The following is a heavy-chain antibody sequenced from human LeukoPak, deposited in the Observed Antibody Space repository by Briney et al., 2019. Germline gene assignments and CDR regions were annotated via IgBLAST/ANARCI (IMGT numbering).Heavy chain of an antibody. V-gene: IGHV4-34*01. CDR2: INHSGST. Sequence: PSETLSLTCAVYGGSFSGYYWSWIRQPPGKGLEWIGEINHSGSTNYNPSLKSRVTISVDTSKNQFSLKLSSVTAADTAVYYCARDRAPGDYYGSGSLGYYYGMDVWGQGTTVTVSS. D-gene: IGHD3-10*01. CDR3: ARDRAPGDYYGSGSLGYYYGMDV. CDR1: GGSFSGYY. J-gene: IGHJ6*02.